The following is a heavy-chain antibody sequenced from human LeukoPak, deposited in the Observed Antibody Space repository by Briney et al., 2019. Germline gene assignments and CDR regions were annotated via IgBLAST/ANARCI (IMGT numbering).Heavy chain of an antibody. CDR2: IYYSGST. Sequence: PSQTLSLTCTVSGGSISSGGYYWSWIHQHPGKGLEWIGYIYYSGSTYYNPSLMSRVTISVDTSKNQFSLKLSSVTAADTAVYYCARRGYSYGYGGFGGVNWFDPWGQGTLVTVSS. D-gene: IGHD5-18*01. CDR3: ARRGYSYGYGGFGGVNWFDP. V-gene: IGHV4-31*03. J-gene: IGHJ5*02. CDR1: GGSISSGGYY.